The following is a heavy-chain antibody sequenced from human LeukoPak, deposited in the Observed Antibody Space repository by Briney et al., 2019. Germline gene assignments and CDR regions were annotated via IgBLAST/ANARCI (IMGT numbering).Heavy chain of an antibody. CDR1: GFTFSSYS. D-gene: IGHD7-27*01. J-gene: IGHJ2*01. CDR3: ARPPGDHWYFDL. V-gene: IGHV3-21*01. CDR2: ISSSSSYI. Sequence: GGSLRLSCAASGFTFSSYSMNWVRQAPGKGLEWVSSISSSSSYIYYADSVKGRFTISRDNAKNSLYLQMNSLRAEDTAVYYCARPPGDHWYFDLWGRGTLVTVSS.